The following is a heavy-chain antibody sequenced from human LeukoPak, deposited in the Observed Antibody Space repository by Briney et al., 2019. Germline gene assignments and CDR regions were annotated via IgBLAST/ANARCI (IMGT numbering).Heavy chain of an antibody. Sequence: GGSLRLSCAASGFTFSDYYMSWIRQAPGKGLEWVSYISSSGSTIYYADSVKGRFTISKDNAKNSLYLQMNSLRAEDTAVYYCARARGSCYSCYYYYMDVWGKGTTVTVSS. V-gene: IGHV3-11*04. CDR2: ISSSGSTI. CDR1: GFTFSDYY. CDR3: ARARGSCYSCYYYYMDV. D-gene: IGHD2-15*01. J-gene: IGHJ6*03.